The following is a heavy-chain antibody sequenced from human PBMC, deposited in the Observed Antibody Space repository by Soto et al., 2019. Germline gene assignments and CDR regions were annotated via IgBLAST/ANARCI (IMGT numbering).Heavy chain of an antibody. D-gene: IGHD6-19*01. CDR2: ISHDGANI. Sequence: GGSLRLSCVASGFTFSSHGMHWVRQAPGKGLEWVAVISHDGANIFYTDSLRGRVSISRDNSKDTLYLQMTSLGTEDTAVYYCARDLEPRAAPGWYYGLDVWGQGTTVTVSS. CDR1: GFTFSSHG. J-gene: IGHJ6*02. V-gene: IGHV3-30*03. CDR3: ARDLEPRAAPGWYYGLDV.